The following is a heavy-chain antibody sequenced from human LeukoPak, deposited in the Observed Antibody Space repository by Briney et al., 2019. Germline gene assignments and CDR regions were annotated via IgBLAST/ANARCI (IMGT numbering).Heavy chain of an antibody. D-gene: IGHD3-10*02. V-gene: IGHV4-4*07. CDR3: ARDALGMLGVWYFDL. CDR1: LGSISSHS. CDR2: IYNSGST. Sequence: SETLSLTCNVSLGSISSHSWTWIRQPAGKGLEWIGRIYNSGSTNYDPSLESRVTMSVDTSKKQLSLKLSSVTAADTAVYYCARDALGMLGVWYFDLWGRGTLVTVSS. J-gene: IGHJ2*01.